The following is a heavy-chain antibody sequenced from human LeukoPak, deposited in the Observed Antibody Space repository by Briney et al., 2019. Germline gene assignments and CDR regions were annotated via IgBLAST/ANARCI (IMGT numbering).Heavy chain of an antibody. CDR1: GFTFSSYW. CDR3: ASGGYSSGWYYFDY. D-gene: IGHD6-19*01. Sequence: GGTLRPSCAASGFTFSSYWMSWVRQAPGTGLRWVANIKQDGSVKYYVDSVKGLFTISRDNAKNSLYQQMNSLRAEDTAVYYCASGGYSSGWYYFDYWGQGTLVTVSS. V-gene: IGHV3-7*01. CDR2: IKQDGSVK. J-gene: IGHJ4*02.